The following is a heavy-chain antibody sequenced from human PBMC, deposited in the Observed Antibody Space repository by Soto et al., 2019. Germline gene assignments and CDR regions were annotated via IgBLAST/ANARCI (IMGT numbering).Heavy chain of an antibody. D-gene: IGHD1-26*01. CDR1: GGSFSGYY. Sequence: QVQLQQWGAGLLKPSETLSLTCAVYGGSFSGYYWSWIRQPPGKGLEWIGKINHSGSTNYNPSLKGRVAKAGVTSKPNFSMKMSGEHAADRSVHYCGLKRVGYNEEGVQGPKVTVPS. J-gene: IGHJ1*01. CDR3: GLKRVGYNEE. CDR2: INHSGST. V-gene: IGHV4-34*01.